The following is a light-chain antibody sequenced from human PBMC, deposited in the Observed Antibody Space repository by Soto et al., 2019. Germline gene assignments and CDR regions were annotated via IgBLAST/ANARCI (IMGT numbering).Light chain of an antibody. CDR2: AAI. CDR1: QDVSSY. Sequence: IQLTQSPSSLSASVGDRVTITCRASQDVSSYLAWYQQKPGKAPKLLIYAAITLQSGVPSRFRGTGSGTDFTLTISSLQPEDSAIYFCQQLNSYTLTFGGGSKVEI. J-gene: IGKJ4*01. CDR3: QQLNSYTLT. V-gene: IGKV1-9*01.